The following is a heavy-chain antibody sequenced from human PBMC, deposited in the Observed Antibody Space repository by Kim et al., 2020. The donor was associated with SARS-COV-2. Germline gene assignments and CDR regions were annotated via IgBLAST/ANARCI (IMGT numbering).Heavy chain of an antibody. CDR3: ARYRFTGNNGPFFDF. CDR2: ISSSGTYT. CDR1: GFTFSDYQ. D-gene: IGHD3-9*01. V-gene: IGHV3-11*03. Sequence: GGSLRLSCAASGFTFSDYQMTWIRQAPGKGLEWLSFISSSGTYTNYADSVKGRFTISRDNAKNSLYLQMNSLRVEDTAVYYCARYRFTGNNGPFFDFWGHGTLGTVSS. J-gene: IGHJ4*01.